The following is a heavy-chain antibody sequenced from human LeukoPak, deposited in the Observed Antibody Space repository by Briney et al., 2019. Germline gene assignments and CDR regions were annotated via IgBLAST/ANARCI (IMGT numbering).Heavy chain of an antibody. D-gene: IGHD6-13*01. J-gene: IGHJ6*02. CDR3: ARGRGGSSWYSYYGMDV. CDR2: INHSGST. Sequence: SETLSLTCAVYGGSFSGYYWSWIRQPPGKGLEWIGEINHSGSTNYNPSLKSRATISVDTSKNQFSLKLSSVTAADTAVYYCARGRGGSSWYSYYGMDVWGQGTTVTVSS. V-gene: IGHV4-34*01. CDR1: GGSFSGYY.